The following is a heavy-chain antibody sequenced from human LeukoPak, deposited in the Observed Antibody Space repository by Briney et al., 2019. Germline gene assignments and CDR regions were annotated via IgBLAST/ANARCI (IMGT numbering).Heavy chain of an antibody. CDR3: ARPQGLGELSLLHDY. CDR2: IKSDGTST. Sequence: GGSLRLSCAASGFTFSSYWMHWVRQAPGKGLVWVSRIKSDGTSTSYADSVKGRFTISRDNAKNTLYLQMNSLRAEDTAVYYCARPQGLGELSLLHDYWGQGTLVTVSS. D-gene: IGHD3-16*02. J-gene: IGHJ4*02. V-gene: IGHV3-74*01. CDR1: GFTFSSYW.